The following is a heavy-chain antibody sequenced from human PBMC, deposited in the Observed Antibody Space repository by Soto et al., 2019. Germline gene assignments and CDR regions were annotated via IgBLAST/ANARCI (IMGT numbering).Heavy chain of an antibody. CDR1: GFTFSSYS. Sequence: GGSLRLSCAASGFTFSSYSMSWVRQAPGKGLEWVSGFRTGGDDGTTYYADSVKGRFTISRDNSKNTLFLQMNSLRVEDTAIYYCAKKVNSGPGSQYFDYWGQGTLVTVSS. J-gene: IGHJ4*02. CDR3: AKKVNSGPGSQYFDY. D-gene: IGHD3-10*01. CDR2: FRTGGDDGTT. V-gene: IGHV3-23*01.